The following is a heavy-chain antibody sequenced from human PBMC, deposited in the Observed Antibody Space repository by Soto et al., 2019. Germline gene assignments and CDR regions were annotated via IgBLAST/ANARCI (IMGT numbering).Heavy chain of an antibody. CDR1: GGTFSSYA. Sequence: SVQVSCKTSGGTFSSYAISWVRQAPGQGLELMGGITPIFGTSNYAQKFQGRVTITADESTSTAYMGLSSLRSEDTAVYYCARGFSITGTTGAFDIWGQGPMVTVSS. CDR3: ARGFSITGTTGAFDI. CDR2: ITPIFGTS. J-gene: IGHJ3*02. V-gene: IGHV1-69*13. D-gene: IGHD1-7*01.